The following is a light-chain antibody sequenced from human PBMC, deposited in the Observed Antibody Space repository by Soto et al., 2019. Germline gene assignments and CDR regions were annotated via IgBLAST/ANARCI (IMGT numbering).Light chain of an antibody. CDR3: QQYGSSIT. CDR1: QSVSSR. CDR2: DAS. V-gene: IGKV3-15*01. Sequence: PVTLSLSPGERATLSCRASQSVSSRLAWYQQKRGQAPRLLIYDASTRATGIPARFSGSGSGTEFNLTISSLQSEDFAVYYCQQYGSSITFGQGTRLEIK. J-gene: IGKJ5*01.